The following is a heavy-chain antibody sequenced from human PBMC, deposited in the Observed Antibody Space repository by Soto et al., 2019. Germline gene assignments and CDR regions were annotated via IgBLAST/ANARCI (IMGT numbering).Heavy chain of an antibody. J-gene: IGHJ4*02. CDR1: GFAFSSYG. CDR3: VRLGRNYWSGRYYFDF. CDR2: MSYEGSNI. Sequence: PGGSLRLSCEASGFAFSSYGMHWVRQGPGKGLEWVAVMSYEGSNIFYADSVKGRFTISRDNPTNTMYLQMNSLREEDTAVYYCVRLGRNYWSGRYYFDFWGQGTPVTVSS. D-gene: IGHD3-3*01. V-gene: IGHV3-30*03.